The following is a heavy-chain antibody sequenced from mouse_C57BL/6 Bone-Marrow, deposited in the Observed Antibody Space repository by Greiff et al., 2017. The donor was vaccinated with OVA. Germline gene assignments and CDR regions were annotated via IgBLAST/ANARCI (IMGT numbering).Heavy chain of an antibody. J-gene: IGHJ2*01. Sequence: EVHLVESGEGLVKPGGSLKLSCAASGFTFSSYAMSWVRQTPEKRLAWVAYISSGGDYIYYADTVKGRFTISRDTARNTLYLQMSSLKSEDTAMYYCTRAGSITTVVARSPYYFDYWGQGTTLTVSS. CDR3: TRAGSITTVVARSPYYFDY. D-gene: IGHD1-1*01. V-gene: IGHV5-9-1*02. CDR2: ISSGGDYI. CDR1: GFTFSSYA.